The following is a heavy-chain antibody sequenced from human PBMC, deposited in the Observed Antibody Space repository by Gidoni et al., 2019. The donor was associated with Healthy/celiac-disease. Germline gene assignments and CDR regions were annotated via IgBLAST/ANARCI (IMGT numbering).Heavy chain of an antibody. Sequence: QVQLQESGPGLVKPSQTLSLTCTVSGGSISSGSYYWSWIRQPAGKGLEWIGRIYTSGSTNYNPSLKSRVTISVDTYKNQFSLKLSSVTAADTAVYYCARVAMVRGVINYYYYGMDVWGQGTTVTVSS. D-gene: IGHD3-10*01. CDR1: GGSISSGSYY. J-gene: IGHJ6*02. CDR3: ARVAMVRGVINYYYYGMDV. CDR2: IYTSGST. V-gene: IGHV4-61*02.